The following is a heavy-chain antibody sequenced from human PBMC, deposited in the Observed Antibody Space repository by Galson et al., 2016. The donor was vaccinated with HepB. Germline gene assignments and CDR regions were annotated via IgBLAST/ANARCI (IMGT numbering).Heavy chain of an antibody. CDR1: GDSVYNNGAA. CDR2: TFYRSTWEN. J-gene: IGHJ6*02. V-gene: IGHV6-1*01. CDR3: ARAVMLGRGMDV. D-gene: IGHD3-10*01. Sequence: CAISGDSVYNNGAAWVWIRQSPSRGLEWLGRTFYRSTWENHYAGSVKNRINISPDTSKNQFSLHLNSVTPQDTDVYYCARAVMLGRGMDVWGQGTTVTVS.